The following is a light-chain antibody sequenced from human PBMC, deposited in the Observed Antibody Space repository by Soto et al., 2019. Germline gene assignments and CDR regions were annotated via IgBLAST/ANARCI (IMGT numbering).Light chain of an antibody. CDR3: QQYGSSPT. Sequence: EIVLTQSPGTLSLSPGERATLSCRASQTVSSSSLAWYQQKPGQAPRLLIYGASNRATGIPDRFSGSGSGTDFTLTISRLEPEDFAVYYCQQYGSSPTFGQGTKVEIK. V-gene: IGKV3-20*01. J-gene: IGKJ1*01. CDR1: QTVSSSS. CDR2: GAS.